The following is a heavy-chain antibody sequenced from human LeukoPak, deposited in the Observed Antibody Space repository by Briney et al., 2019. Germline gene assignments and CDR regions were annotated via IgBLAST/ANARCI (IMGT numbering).Heavy chain of an antibody. V-gene: IGHV3-23*01. Sequence: GGSLRISCAASGFTFSSYAMSWVRQAPGKGLEWVSSINGGGDSTYYADSVKGRFTISRDNSKNTLYLQMNGLRGEDTATYYCAKTIAAAGTVHWGQGTLVTVSS. J-gene: IGHJ4*02. CDR2: INGGGDST. CDR3: AKTIAAAGTVH. CDR1: GFTFSSYA. D-gene: IGHD6-13*01.